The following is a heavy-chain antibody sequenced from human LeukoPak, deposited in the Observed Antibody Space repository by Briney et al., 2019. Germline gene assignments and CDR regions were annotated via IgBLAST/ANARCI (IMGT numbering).Heavy chain of an antibody. D-gene: IGHD3-22*01. Sequence: MASETLSLTCAVYGGSFSGYYWSWVRQPPGKGLEWIGEINHSGSTNYNPSLKSRVTISVETSKNQFSLKLSSVTAADTAVYYCTVITPPLGYWGQGTLVTVSS. V-gene: IGHV4-34*01. CDR2: INHSGST. CDR1: GGSFSGYY. CDR3: TVITPPLGY. J-gene: IGHJ4*02.